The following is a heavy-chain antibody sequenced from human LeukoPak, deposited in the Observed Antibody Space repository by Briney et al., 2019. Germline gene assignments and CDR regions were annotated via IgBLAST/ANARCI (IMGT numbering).Heavy chain of an antibody. Sequence: GGSLRLSCAASGFTFSSYAMSWVRQAPGKGLEWVSSISSSSSYIYYADSVKGRFTISRDNAKNSLYLQMNSLRAEDTAVYYCARDLGYRGSGSSGVNDYWGQGTLVTVSS. D-gene: IGHD3-10*01. CDR3: ARDLGYRGSGSSGVNDY. CDR2: ISSSSSYI. V-gene: IGHV3-21*01. CDR1: GFTFSSYA. J-gene: IGHJ4*02.